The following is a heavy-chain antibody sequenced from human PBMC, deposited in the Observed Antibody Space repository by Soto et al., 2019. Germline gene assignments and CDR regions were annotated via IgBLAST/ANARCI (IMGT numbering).Heavy chain of an antibody. J-gene: IGHJ6*02. CDR2: IIPIFGTA. D-gene: IGHD3-22*01. Sequence: ASVKVSCKASGGTFSSYAISWVRQAPGQGLEWMGGIIPIFGTANYAQKLQGRVTITADESTSTAYMELSSLRSEDTAVYYCARTSADYYASSGSIYYYGMDVWGQGTTVTVSS. V-gene: IGHV1-69*13. CDR1: GGTFSSYA. CDR3: ARTSADYYASSGSIYYYGMDV.